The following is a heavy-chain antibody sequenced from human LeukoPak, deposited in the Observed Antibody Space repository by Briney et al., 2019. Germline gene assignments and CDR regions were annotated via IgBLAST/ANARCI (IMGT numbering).Heavy chain of an antibody. CDR2: IDSSAGSP. V-gene: IGHV3-23*01. J-gene: IGHJ5*02. CDR3: VRHDWFDP. Sequence: PGGSLRLSCAASGFTFSSYAMSWVRQAPGKGLEWVSTIDSSAGSPDYADSVKGRFTISRDNSKNTLYLQMNSLRAEDTAVYYCVRHDWFDPWGRGTRVTVSS. CDR1: GFTFSSYA.